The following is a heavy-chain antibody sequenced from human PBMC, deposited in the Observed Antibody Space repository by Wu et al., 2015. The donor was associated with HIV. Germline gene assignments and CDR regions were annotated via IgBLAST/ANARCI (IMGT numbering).Heavy chain of an antibody. Sequence: QVQLVQSGAEVKKPGSSVKVSCKASGGTFSSYAISWVRQAPGQGLEWVGWISPSNGNTNLAQRVQDRVTMTIDTSTSTVYMELKSLRSDDSAVYYCARSGEFWTGQRSGYYFYYMDVWGSGTTVTVFS. J-gene: IGHJ6*03. CDR3: ARSGEFWTGQRSGYYFYYMDV. V-gene: IGHV1-18*01. CDR2: ISPSNGNT. D-gene: IGHD3/OR15-3a*01. CDR1: GGTFSSYA.